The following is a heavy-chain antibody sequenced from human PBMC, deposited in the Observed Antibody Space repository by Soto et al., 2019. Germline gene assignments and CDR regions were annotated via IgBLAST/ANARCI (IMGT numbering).Heavy chain of an antibody. J-gene: IGHJ4*01. CDR1: GFSFCSYG. Sequence: EVQLVDSGGGLVKPGGSLRLSCEASGFSFCSYGMAWVRRAPGKGLEWVSFINTGSDYTYYADSVKGRFTISRANDHSALYLQMTSLGAEDTAVYYCARSAACDRRDNEMCYRGFWYFGYWGHGAQVTVSS. CDR3: ARSAACDRRDNEMCYRGFWYFGY. V-gene: IGHV3-21*02. CDR2: INTGSDYT. D-gene: IGHD2-15*01.